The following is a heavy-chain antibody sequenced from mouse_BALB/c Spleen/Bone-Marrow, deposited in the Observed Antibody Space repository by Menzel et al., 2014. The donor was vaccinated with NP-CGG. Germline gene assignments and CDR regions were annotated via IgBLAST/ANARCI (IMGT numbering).Heavy chain of an antibody. CDR3: AIEYGITTKDYDDLDY. Sequence: VQLQQSGAELVKPGASLKLSCTASGYTFSTYWMHWVRLWPGKVFEWIGEINPSNGDTYYNEKFKRKATLTVDKSSSEDAMKLSCLATGNSAVYDWAIEYGITTKDYDDLDYWGQGTSVTVSS. CDR1: GYTFSTYW. V-gene: IGHV1S81*02. D-gene: IGHD2-10*02. CDR2: INPSNGDT. J-gene: IGHJ4*01.